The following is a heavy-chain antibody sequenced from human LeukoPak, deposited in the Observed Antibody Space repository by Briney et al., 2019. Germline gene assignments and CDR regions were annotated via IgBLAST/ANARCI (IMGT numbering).Heavy chain of an antibody. CDR2: IIPIFGTA. CDR1: GGTFSSYA. D-gene: IGHD5-18*01. J-gene: IGHJ5*02. V-gene: IGHV1-69*13. CDR3: ARVFGYTYDWFDP. Sequence: GASVKVSCKASGGTFSSYAINWVRQAPGQGLEWMGGIIPIFGTANYAQKFQGRVTVTADESTSTAYMELSSLRSEDTAVYYCARVFGYTYDWFDPWGQGTLVTVSS.